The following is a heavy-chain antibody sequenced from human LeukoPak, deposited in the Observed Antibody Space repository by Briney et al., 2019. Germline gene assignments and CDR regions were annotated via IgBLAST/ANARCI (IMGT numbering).Heavy chain of an antibody. CDR2: INSDGSIT. J-gene: IGHJ3*02. D-gene: IGHD6-13*01. V-gene: IGHV3-74*01. Sequence: GGSLRLSCSASGFTFSSYWMHWSRQAPGKGLVWVSRINSDGSITTYADSVKGRFTISRDNAKNTLYLQMNSLRAEDTAVYYCATGYSSSWENAFDIWGQGTMVAVSS. CDR1: GFTFSSYW. CDR3: ATGYSSSWENAFDI.